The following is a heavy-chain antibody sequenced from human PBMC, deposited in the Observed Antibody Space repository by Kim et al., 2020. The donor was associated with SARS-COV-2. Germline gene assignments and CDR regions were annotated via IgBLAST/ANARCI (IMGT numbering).Heavy chain of an antibody. CDR1: GFTFSSYA. CDR3: AREAYSGSYYISYFYY. J-gene: IGHJ4*02. Sequence: GGSLRLSCAASGFTFSSYAMHWVRQAPGKGLEWVAVISYDGSNKYYADSVKGRFTISRDNSKNTLYLQMNSLRAEDTAVYYCAREAYSGSYYISYFYYWGQGTLVPVPS. V-gene: IGHV3-30*04. CDR2: ISYDGSNK. D-gene: IGHD1-26*01.